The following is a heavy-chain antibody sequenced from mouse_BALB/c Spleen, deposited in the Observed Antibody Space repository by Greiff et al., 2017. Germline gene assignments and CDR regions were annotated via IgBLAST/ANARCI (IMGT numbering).Heavy chain of an antibody. D-gene: IGHD1-1*02. V-gene: IGHV14-1*02. CDR2: IDPEDGNT. J-gene: IGHJ4*01. Sequence: EVQLQQSGADLVRPGALVKLSCKASGFNFNDYYMHWVKQRPEQGLEWIGWIDPEDGNTIYDPKFQGKASITADTSSNTAYLQLSSLTSEDTAVYYCARGGYYGMDYWGQGTSVTVSS. CDR3: ARGGYYGMDY. CDR1: GFNFNDYY.